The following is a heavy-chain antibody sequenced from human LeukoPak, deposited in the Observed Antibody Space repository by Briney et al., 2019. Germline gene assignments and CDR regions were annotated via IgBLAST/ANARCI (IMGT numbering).Heavy chain of an antibody. CDR1: GFTFSSYW. D-gene: IGHD2-15*01. V-gene: IGHV3-74*01. Sequence: GGSLRLSCVASGFTFSSYWMHWVRQDPRKGLVWVSRINGDGRNINYADSVRGRFTISRDNARKSLYLQMNSLRAEDTAVYYCARVGGGYCSGGSCYFVYWGQGTLVTVSS. CDR2: INGDGRNI. J-gene: IGHJ4*02. CDR3: ARVGGGYCSGGSCYFVY.